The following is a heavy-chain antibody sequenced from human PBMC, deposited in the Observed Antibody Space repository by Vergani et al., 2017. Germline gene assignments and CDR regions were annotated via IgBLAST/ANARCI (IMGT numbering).Heavy chain of an antibody. J-gene: IGHJ4*01. V-gene: IGHV3-23*01. CDR2: ISGPGLST. Sequence: EVHLLESGGGLVQSGGSLRLSCAASGFTFSNSAVSWVRQAPGRGLAWVSSISGPGLSTYYADSVKGRFSISRDNSKNTVFLQMHSLRAEDTAIYYCVKEKIELGPYFFDSWGQGILVTVSS. D-gene: IGHD5-24*01. CDR3: VKEKIELGPYFFDS. CDR1: GFTFSNSA.